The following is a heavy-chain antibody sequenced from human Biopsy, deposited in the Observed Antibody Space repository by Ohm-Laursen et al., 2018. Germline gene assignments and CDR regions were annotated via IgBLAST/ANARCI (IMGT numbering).Heavy chain of an antibody. D-gene: IGHD4-23*01. CDR3: ATHDYSGDSAY. J-gene: IGHJ4*02. V-gene: IGHV3-48*01. CDR1: GFTFSNFN. Sequence: SLRLSCSASGFTFSNFNMNWFRQAPGEGLEWVSYISSSSESIYYADSVRGRFTVSRDNAQNSMYLQMNSLRADDTAVYYCATHDYSGDSAYWGQGTLVTVSS. CDR2: ISSSSESI.